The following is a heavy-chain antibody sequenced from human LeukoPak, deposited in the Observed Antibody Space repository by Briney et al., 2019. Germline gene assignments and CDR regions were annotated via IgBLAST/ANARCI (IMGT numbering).Heavy chain of an antibody. V-gene: IGHV1-69*04. D-gene: IGHD2-15*01. CDR2: IIPILGIA. CDR1: GGTFSSYA. J-gene: IGHJ4*02. Sequence: SVKVSCKASGGTFSSYAISWVRQAPGQGLEWMGRIIPILGIANYAQKFQGRVTITADKSTSTAYMELSSLRSEDTAVYYCARDLRQSGYCSGGSCYGDYLGQGTLVTVSS. CDR3: ARDLRQSGYCSGGSCYGDY.